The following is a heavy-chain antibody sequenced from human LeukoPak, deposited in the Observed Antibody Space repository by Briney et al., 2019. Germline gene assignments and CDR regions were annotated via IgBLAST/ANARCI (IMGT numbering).Heavy chain of an antibody. V-gene: IGHV3-48*01. CDR1: GFTFSNYG. D-gene: IGHD3-9*01. Sequence: PGGSLRLSCAASGFTFSNYGVHWVRQAPGKGLEWVSYISSSSSTIYYADSVKGRFTISRDNAKNSLYLQMNSLRAEDTAVYYXXXXXXXXXXYFDWLPTLHAFDIWGQGTMVTVSS. CDR2: ISSSSSTI. CDR3: XXXXXXXXXYFDWLPTLHAFDI. J-gene: IGHJ3*02.